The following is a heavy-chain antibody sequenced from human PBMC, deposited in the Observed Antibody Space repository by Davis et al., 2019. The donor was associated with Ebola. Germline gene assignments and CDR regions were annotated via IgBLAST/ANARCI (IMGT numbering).Heavy chain of an antibody. D-gene: IGHD5-24*01. V-gene: IGHV3-66*01. J-gene: IGHJ6*02. CDR3: ARGGDGYNDYYYGMDV. Sequence: PGGSLRLSCAASGFTVSSNYMSWVRQVPGKGLEWVSVIYSGGSTYYADSVKGRFTISRDNAKNSLYLQMNSLRAEDTAVYYCARGGDGYNDYYYGMDVWGQGTTVTVSS. CDR2: IYSGGST. CDR1: GFTVSSNY.